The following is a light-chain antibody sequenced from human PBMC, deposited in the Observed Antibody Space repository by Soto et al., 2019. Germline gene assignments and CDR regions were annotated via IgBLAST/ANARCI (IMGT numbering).Light chain of an antibody. CDR1: SSGVGRYNY. CDR2: EVS. V-gene: IGLV2-14*01. J-gene: IGLJ1*01. CDR3: SSYTSSSSYV. Sequence: QSALTQPASVSGSPGQSITISCTGTSSGVGRYNYVYWYQQLPGKAPKLMIFEVSNRPSGVSNRFSGSKSGNTASLTISGLQAEDEADYYCSSYTSSSSYVFGIGTKLTVL.